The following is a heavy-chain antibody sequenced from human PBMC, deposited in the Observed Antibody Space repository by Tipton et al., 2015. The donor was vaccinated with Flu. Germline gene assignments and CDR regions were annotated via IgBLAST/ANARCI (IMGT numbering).Heavy chain of an antibody. CDR2: INAGNGNT. D-gene: IGHD1-1*01. CDR3: ARGRTGTPSQND. Sequence: QVQLVQSGAEVKKPGASVKVSCKASGYTFTSYAMHWVRQAPGQRLEWMGWINAGNGNTKYSQKFQDIVTITRNTSASTAYMELSSLRSEDTAVYYCARGRTGTPSQNDWGQGTLVTVSS. V-gene: IGHV1-3*01. J-gene: IGHJ4*02. CDR1: GYTFTSYA.